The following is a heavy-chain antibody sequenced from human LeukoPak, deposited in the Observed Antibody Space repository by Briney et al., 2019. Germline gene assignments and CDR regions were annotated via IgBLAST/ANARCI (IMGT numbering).Heavy chain of an antibody. CDR2: ISGGGGST. Sequence: GRSLRLSCAASGFTFSSYAMHWVRQAPGKGLEWVSTISGGGGSTYYADSVKGRFTISRDNSKNTLYLQVNSLRAEDTAVYYCAKGGKWDVTPFDYWGQGTLVTVSS. D-gene: IGHD1-26*01. J-gene: IGHJ4*02. CDR3: AKGGKWDVTPFDY. V-gene: IGHV3-23*01. CDR1: GFTFSSYA.